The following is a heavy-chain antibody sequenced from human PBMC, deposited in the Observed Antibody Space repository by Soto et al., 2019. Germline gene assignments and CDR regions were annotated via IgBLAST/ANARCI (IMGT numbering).Heavy chain of an antibody. CDR2: ISAYNGNT. Sequence: ASVKVSCQASGYTFTSYGISWVRQAPGQGLEWMGWISAYNGNTNYAQKLQGRVTMTTDTSTSTAYMELRSLRSDDTAVYYCARDIAVAEDFDYWGQGTLVTVSS. V-gene: IGHV1-18*01. D-gene: IGHD6-19*01. J-gene: IGHJ4*02. CDR1: GYTFTSYG. CDR3: ARDIAVAEDFDY.